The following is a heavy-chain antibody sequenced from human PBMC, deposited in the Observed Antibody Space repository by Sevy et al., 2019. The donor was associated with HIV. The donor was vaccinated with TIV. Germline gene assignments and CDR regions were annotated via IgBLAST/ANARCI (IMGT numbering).Heavy chain of an antibody. V-gene: IGHV3-48*01. D-gene: IGHD2-15*01. CDR3: ARDGGYSDYGMGL. Sequence: GGSLRVSCVASGFTFSSYNFNWVRQAPGKGLELISFINSGSTIISHTDSVKGRLTVPRDSAKKSVYLQMNSLRVEDTAVYYCARDGGYSDYGMGLLGEGTTVTVSS. CDR2: INSGSTII. CDR1: GFTFSSYN. J-gene: IGHJ6*04.